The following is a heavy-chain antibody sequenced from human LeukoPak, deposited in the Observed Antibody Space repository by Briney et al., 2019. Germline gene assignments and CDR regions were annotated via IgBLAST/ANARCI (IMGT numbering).Heavy chain of an antibody. V-gene: IGHV3-30*02. CDR3: ANAYYDILTGYYGYYYGMDV. Sequence: PGGSLRLSCAASGFTFSSYGMHWVRQAPGKGLEWVAFIRYDGSNKYYADSVKGRFTISRDNSKNTLYLQMNSLRAEDTAMYYCANAYYDILTGYYGYYYGMDVWGQGTTVTVSS. CDR2: IRYDGSNK. J-gene: IGHJ6*02. CDR1: GFTFSSYG. D-gene: IGHD3-9*01.